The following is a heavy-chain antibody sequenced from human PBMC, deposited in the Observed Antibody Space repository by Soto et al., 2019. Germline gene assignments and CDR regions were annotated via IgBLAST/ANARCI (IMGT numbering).Heavy chain of an antibody. V-gene: IGHV3-23*01. Sequence: LRLSCAASEFTFSSYAMSWVRQAPGKGLEWVSAISGSGGSTYYADSVKGRFTISRDNSKNTLYLQMNSLRAEDTAVYYCATPPAGNYDFWSGLVYYYYGMDVWGQGTTVTVSS. J-gene: IGHJ6*02. D-gene: IGHD3-3*01. CDR2: ISGSGGST. CDR1: EFTFSSYA. CDR3: ATPPAGNYDFWSGLVYYYYGMDV.